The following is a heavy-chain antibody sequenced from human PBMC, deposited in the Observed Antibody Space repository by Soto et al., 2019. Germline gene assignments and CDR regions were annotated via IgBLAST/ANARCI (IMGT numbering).Heavy chain of an antibody. J-gene: IGHJ6*03. CDR1: GFTFSSYG. CDR3: ARETLASGSTIMWDLNYYYYYYMDV. D-gene: IGHD2-2*01. V-gene: IGHV3-33*01. CDR2: IWYDGSNK. Sequence: GGSLRLSCAASGFTFSSYGMHWVRQAPGKGLEWVAVIWYDGSNKYYADSVKGRFTISRDNSKNTLYLQMNSLRAEDTAVYYCARETLASGSTIMWDLNYYYYYYMDVWGKGTTVTVSS.